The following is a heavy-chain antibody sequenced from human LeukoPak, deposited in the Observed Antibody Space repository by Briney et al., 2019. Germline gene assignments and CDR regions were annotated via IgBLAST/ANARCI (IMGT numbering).Heavy chain of an antibody. J-gene: IGHJ3*02. Sequence: PGGSLILSCAASGFTFSSFATSWVRQAPGKGLEWVSGISASGGSTYYADSVKGRFTISRDNSKNTLYLQMNSLRAEDTAVYYCAKGFYDNSASGVFDIWGQGTMVTVSS. CDR1: GFTFSSFA. V-gene: IGHV3-23*01. D-gene: IGHD3-22*01. CDR2: ISASGGST. CDR3: AKGFYDNSASGVFDI.